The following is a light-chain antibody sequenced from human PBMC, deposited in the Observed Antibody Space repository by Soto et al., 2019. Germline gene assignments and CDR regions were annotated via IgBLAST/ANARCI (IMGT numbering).Light chain of an antibody. CDR1: QSVSSN. CDR2: GAS. Sequence: EIVMTQSPTTLSVSPGERATLSCRASQSVSSNLAWYQQKPGQAPRLLIYGASTRATGIPARFSGSGYGTEFTLTISSLQSEDFAFYYCQHYNNWPPWTFGQGTKVDIK. V-gene: IGKV3-15*01. CDR3: QHYNNWPPWT. J-gene: IGKJ1*01.